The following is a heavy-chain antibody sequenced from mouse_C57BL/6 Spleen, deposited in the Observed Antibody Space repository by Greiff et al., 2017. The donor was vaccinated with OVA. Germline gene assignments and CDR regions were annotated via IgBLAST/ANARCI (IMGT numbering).Heavy chain of an antibody. CDR3: ASFDYGYFDY. CDR2: IWSGGST. J-gene: IGHJ2*01. Sequence: VMLVESGPGLVQPSQSLSITCTVSGFSLTSYGVHWVRQSPGKGLEWLGVIWSGGSTDYNAAFISRLSISKDNSKSQVFFKMNSLQADDTAIYYCASFDYGYFDYWGQGTTLTVSS. V-gene: IGHV2-2*01. D-gene: IGHD2-4*01. CDR1: GFSLTSYG.